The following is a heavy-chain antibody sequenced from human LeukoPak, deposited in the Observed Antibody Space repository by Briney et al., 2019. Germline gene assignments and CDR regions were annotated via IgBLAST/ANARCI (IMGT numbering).Heavy chain of an antibody. CDR1: GFTFSNYW. CDR2: INSDGINT. Sequence: GGSLRLSCAASGFTFSNYWMHWVRQAPGKVLVWVSRINSDGINTSYADSVKGRFTISRDNAKNTLNLQMNSLRAEDTAVYYCTRVEETATTAAIIRKYSYYYYYMDVWGKGNTVTVSS. J-gene: IGHJ6*03. CDR3: TRVEETATTAAIIRKYSYYYYYMDV. V-gene: IGHV3-74*01. D-gene: IGHD4-11*01.